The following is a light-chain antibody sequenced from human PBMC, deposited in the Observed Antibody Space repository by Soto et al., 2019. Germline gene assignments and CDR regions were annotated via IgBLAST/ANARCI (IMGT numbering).Light chain of an antibody. CDR2: AAS. CDR3: QQSYSTPRT. CDR1: QSISSY. J-gene: IGKJ1*01. V-gene: IGKV1-39*01. Sequence: DIPMTQSPSSLSASVGDRVTITCRASQSISSYLNWYQQKPGKAPKLLISAASSLQSGVPSRFSGSGSGTDFTLTISSLQPEDFAIYYCQQSYSTPRTFGQGTKVEIK.